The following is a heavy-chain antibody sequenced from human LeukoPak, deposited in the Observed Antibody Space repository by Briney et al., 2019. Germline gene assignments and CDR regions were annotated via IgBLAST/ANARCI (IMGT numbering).Heavy chain of an antibody. V-gene: IGHV4-59*01. Sequence: PSETLSLTCTVSGGSISSYYWSWIRQPPGKGLEWIGYIYYSGSTNYNPSLKSRVTISVDTSKNQFSLKLSSVTAADTAVYYCARVLPNLEWLPHYYMDVWRKGTTVTVSS. D-gene: IGHD3-3*01. CDR3: ARVLPNLEWLPHYYMDV. J-gene: IGHJ6*03. CDR2: IYYSGST. CDR1: GGSISSYY.